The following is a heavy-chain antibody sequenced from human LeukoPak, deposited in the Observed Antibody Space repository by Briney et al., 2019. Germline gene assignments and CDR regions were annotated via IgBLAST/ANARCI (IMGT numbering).Heavy chain of an antibody. CDR3: ARVTGYMIEDYFDY. V-gene: IGHV1-18*01. CDR1: GYIFTNFG. CDR2: ISGYNGNT. D-gene: IGHD3-22*01. J-gene: IGHJ4*02. Sequence: ASVKVSCKASGYIFTNFGISWVRQARGQGLEWMGWISGYNGNTKYVQKFQGRVTMTTDTSTSTAYMELRSLRSDDTAVYYCARVTGYMIEDYFDYWGQGTLVTVSS.